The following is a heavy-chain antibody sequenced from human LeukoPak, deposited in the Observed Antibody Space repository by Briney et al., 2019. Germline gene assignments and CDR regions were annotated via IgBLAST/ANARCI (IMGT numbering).Heavy chain of an antibody. D-gene: IGHD6-19*01. Sequence: GGSLRLSCAASGFTFGGFAMRWVRQAPVRGLEWVSLVTGGGTTYYADSVRGRFTISRDNSKNSLYLQMNTLRTEDTAFYYCAKDTGSGWDFDSWGQGTLVTVSS. CDR1: GFTFGGFA. CDR2: VTGGGTT. V-gene: IGHV3-43*02. J-gene: IGHJ4*02. CDR3: AKDTGSGWDFDS.